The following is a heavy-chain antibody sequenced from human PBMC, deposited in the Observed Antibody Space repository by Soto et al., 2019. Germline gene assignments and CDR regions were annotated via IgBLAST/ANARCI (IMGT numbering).Heavy chain of an antibody. CDR3: ASLDYGDYWGSYYYYGMDV. V-gene: IGHV1-69*13. D-gene: IGHD4-17*01. CDR2: IIPIFGTA. J-gene: IGHJ6*02. CDR1: GGTFSSYA. Sequence: AASVKVSCKASGGTFSSYAISWVRQAPGQGLEWMGGIIPIFGTANYAQKFQGRVTITADESTSTAYMELSSLRSEDTAVYYCASLDYGDYWGSYYYYGMDVWGQGTTVTVS.